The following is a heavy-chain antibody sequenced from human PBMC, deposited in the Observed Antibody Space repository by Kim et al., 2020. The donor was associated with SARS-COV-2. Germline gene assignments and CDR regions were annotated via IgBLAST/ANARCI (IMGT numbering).Heavy chain of an antibody. CDR3: ARERQAYYDRSGYYPDY. Sequence: SETLSLTCTVSGGSISSYYWSWIRQPAGKGLEWIGRIYTSGSTNYNPSLKSRVTMSVDTSKNQFSLKLSSVTAADTAVYYCARERQAYYDRSGYYPDYWGRGTLVTVSS. D-gene: IGHD3-22*01. V-gene: IGHV4-4*07. CDR1: GGSISSYY. CDR2: IYTSGST. J-gene: IGHJ4*02.